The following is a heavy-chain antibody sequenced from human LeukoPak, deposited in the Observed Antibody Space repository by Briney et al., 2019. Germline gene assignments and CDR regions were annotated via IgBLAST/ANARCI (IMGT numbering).Heavy chain of an antibody. CDR1: GGSISSSSYY. CDR2: IYHSGST. CDR3: ARFGTTGTTDYAFDI. V-gene: IGHV4-39*07. Sequence: PSETLSLTCTVSGGSISSSSYYWGWIRQPPGKGLEWIGNIYHSGSTNYNPSLKSRVTISVDTSKNQFSLKLSSVTAADTAVYYCARFGTTGTTDYAFDIWGQGTMVTVSS. J-gene: IGHJ3*02. D-gene: IGHD1-1*01.